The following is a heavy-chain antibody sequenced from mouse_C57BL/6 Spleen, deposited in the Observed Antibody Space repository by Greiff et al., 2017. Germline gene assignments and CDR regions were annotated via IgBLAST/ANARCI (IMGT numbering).Heavy chain of an antibody. CDR1: GYAFTNYL. CDR3: ARRVGAMDY. CDR2: INPGSGGT. J-gene: IGHJ4*01. Sequence: QVQLKESGAELVRPGTSVKVSCKASGYAFTNYLIEWVKQRPGQGLEWIGVINPGSGGTNYNEKFKGKATLTADKSSSTAYMQLSSLTSEDSAVYFCARRVGAMDYWGQGTSVTVSS. V-gene: IGHV1-54*01.